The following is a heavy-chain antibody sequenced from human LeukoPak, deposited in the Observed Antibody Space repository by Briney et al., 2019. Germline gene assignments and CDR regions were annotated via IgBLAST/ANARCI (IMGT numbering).Heavy chain of an antibody. J-gene: IGHJ3*02. CDR2: IYYSGSS. V-gene: IGHV4-39*07. Sequence: PSETLSLTCTVSGDSISSSSYYWGWIRQPPGKGLEWIGSIYYSGSSYYNPSLKSRVTISVDTSKNQFSLKLSSVTAADTAVYYCARGGSRYLGSGAFDIWGQGTMVTVSS. CDR1: GDSISSSSYY. CDR3: ARGGSRYLGSGAFDI. D-gene: IGHD3-9*01.